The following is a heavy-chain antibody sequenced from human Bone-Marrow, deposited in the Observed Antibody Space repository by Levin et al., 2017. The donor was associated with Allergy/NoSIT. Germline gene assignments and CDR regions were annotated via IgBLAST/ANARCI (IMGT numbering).Heavy chain of an antibody. V-gene: IGHV1-2*02. CDR3: ARISSAAFDM. CDR2: INLNSGDT. CDR1: GYTFTDYF. J-gene: IGHJ3*02. Sequence: ASVKVSCKASGYTFTDYFLHWVRLAPGQGLEWMGWINLNSGDTDSSQNFQGTVTMTRDTFISTAYMEVTSLTSNDTSLYYCARISSAAFDMWGQGTVVTVSS. D-gene: IGHD6-19*01.